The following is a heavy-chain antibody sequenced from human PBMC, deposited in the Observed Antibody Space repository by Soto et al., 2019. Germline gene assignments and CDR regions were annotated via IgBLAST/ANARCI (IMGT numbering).Heavy chain of an antibody. CDR1: GGSLSSGDYY. CDR2: IYYSGST. D-gene: IGHD1-26*01. Sequence: PSETLSLTCAVSGGSLSSGDYYWSWLRQPPGKGLEWIGYIYYSGSTNYNPSLKSRVTISVDTSNNQFSLKLSSVTAADTAVYYCARRWGAAFDYWGQGTLVNVSS. J-gene: IGHJ4*02. V-gene: IGHV4-61*08. CDR3: ARRWGAAFDY.